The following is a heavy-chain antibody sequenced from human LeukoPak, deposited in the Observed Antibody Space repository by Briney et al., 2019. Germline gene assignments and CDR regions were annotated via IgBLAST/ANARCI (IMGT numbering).Heavy chain of an antibody. Sequence: GGSLRLSCAASGFTFSSYWMSWVRQAPGQGLEWMGWISAYNGNTNYAQKLQGRVTMTTDTSTSTAYMELRSLRSDDTAVYYCARDGLFYYFDYWGQGTLVTVSS. J-gene: IGHJ4*02. CDR1: GFTFSSYW. CDR2: ISAYNGNT. CDR3: ARDGLFYYFDY. D-gene: IGHD3-16*01. V-gene: IGHV1-18*01.